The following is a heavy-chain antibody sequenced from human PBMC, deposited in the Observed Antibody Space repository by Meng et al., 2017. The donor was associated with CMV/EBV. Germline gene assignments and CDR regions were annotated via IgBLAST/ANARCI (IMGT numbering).Heavy chain of an antibody. D-gene: IGHD2-15*01. CDR2: IYHSGST. V-gene: IGHV4-38-2*02. CDR3: ARDGGAWGELYYYGMDV. J-gene: IGHJ6*02. CDR1: GYSISSGYY. Sequence: GSLRLSCTVPGYSISSGYYWGWIRQPPGKGLEWIGSIYHSGSTYYNPSLKSRVTISVDTSKNQFSLKLSSVTAADTAVYYCARDGGAWGELYYYGMDVWGQGTTVTVSS.